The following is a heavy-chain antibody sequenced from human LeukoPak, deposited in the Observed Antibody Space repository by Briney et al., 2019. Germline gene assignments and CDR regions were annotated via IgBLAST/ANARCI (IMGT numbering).Heavy chain of an antibody. J-gene: IGHJ4*02. CDR1: AGSISTYH. V-gene: IGHV4-59*01. CDR2: MQSTGNS. Sequence: SETLSLTCTVSAGSISTYHWNWIRMSPEKGLEWIGYMQSTGNSNYNPSFKSRVTISVDMSRNQIVLYLSSVTAADTAVYFCAIDKQHSCGRYFDHWGQGILVTVSS. D-gene: IGHD5-18*01. CDR3: AIDKQHSCGRYFDH.